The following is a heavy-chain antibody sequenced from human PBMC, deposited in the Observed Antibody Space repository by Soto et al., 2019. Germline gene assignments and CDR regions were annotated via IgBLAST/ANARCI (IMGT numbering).Heavy chain of an antibody. Sequence: SQTLSLTCAISGDSVSTNNASWNWIRQSPSRGLEWLGRTYFRSKWQSDYAMSAKSRVTIGSDTSKNQFSLQLKSVTPEDAAVYYCARVSVVPGRGGYYGMDVWGQGTTVTVSS. CDR1: GDSVSTNNAS. CDR2: TYFRSKWQS. D-gene: IGHD2-15*01. J-gene: IGHJ6*02. CDR3: ARVSVVPGRGGYYGMDV. V-gene: IGHV6-1*01.